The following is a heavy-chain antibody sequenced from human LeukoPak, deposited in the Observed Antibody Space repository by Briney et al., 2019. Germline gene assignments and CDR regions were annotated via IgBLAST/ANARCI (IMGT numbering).Heavy chain of an antibody. CDR1: GFTFSSYA. V-gene: IGHV3-23*01. Sequence: SGGFLRLSCAVSGFTFSSYAMSWVRQAPGKGLEWVSAISGSGGSTYYADSVKGRFTISRDNSKHTLYLQMNSLRAEDTAVYYCAKDGWGPTGGDAFDIWGQGTMVTVSS. D-gene: IGHD6-19*01. CDR2: ISGSGGST. J-gene: IGHJ3*02. CDR3: AKDGWGPTGGDAFDI.